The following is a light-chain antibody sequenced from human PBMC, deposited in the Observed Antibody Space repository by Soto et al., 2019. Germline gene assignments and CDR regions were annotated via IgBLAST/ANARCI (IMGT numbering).Light chain of an antibody. CDR2: DAS. J-gene: IGKJ1*01. CDR3: QQYNNWPLS. V-gene: IGKV3-11*01. Sequence: EIVLTQSPATLSLSPEERATLSCRASQSVSSYLAWYQQKPGQAPRLLIYDASNRATGIPARFSGSGSGTEFTLTISSLQSEDFAVYYCQQYNNWPLSFGQGTKVDIK. CDR1: QSVSSY.